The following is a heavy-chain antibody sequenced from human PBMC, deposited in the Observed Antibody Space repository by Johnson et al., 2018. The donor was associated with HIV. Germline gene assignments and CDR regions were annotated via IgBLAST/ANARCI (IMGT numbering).Heavy chain of an antibody. CDR1: GFTFSNYA. Sequence: VQLVESGGGLVQPGGSLRLSCAASGFTFSNYAMTWVRQVAGKGLEWVSAISSSGGDTYSADSVECRFSVSRAHSKNTLYLQMNSLRAEDTAVYYCARDKEGNDLIGGGNTAVDIWGQGTMVTVSS. CDR2: ISSSGGDT. V-gene: IGHV3-23*04. D-gene: IGHD1-1*01. J-gene: IGHJ3*02. CDR3: ARDKEGNDLIGGGNTAVDI.